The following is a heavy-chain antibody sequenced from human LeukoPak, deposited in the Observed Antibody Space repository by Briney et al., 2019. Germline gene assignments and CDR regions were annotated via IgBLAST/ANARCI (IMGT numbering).Heavy chain of an antibody. V-gene: IGHV5-51*01. J-gene: IGHJ5*02. CDR3: ARRTTGTTGNPWFDP. CDR2: IYPGGSDT. D-gene: IGHD1-7*01. Sequence: GESLKISCKTSGYTFTTQWIAWVRQMPGKGLEWMGIIYPGGSDTRYSPSFQGQVTISADKSITTAYLQWNSLKASDTAIYYCARRTTGTTGNPWFDPWGQGTLVTVSS. CDR1: GYTFTTQW.